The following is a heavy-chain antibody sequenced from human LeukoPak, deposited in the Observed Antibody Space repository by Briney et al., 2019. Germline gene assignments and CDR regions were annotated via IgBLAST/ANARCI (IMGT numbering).Heavy chain of an antibody. J-gene: IGHJ4*02. CDR1: GFTFSSYA. CDR2: ISGSGGST. CDR3: AKLRYDFWSGYKDLAY. V-gene: IGHV3-23*01. D-gene: IGHD3-3*01. Sequence: GGSLRLSCAASGFTFSSYAMSWVRQAPGKGLEWVSVISGSGGSTYYADSVKGRFTVSRDNSKNTLYLQINSLRAEDTAVYYCAKLRYDFWSGYKDLAYWGQGTLVTVSS.